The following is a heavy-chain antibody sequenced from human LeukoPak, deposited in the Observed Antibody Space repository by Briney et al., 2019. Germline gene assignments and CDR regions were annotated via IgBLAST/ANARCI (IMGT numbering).Heavy chain of an antibody. Sequence: GGSLRLSCAASGFTFSRYAMHWVRQAPGKGLEWVAVISYDGNNEFYADSVKGRLIISRDNSKNTLYLQMNSLRAEDTAVYYCAKGGGYYYDTSGYYWGQGALVTVSS. V-gene: IGHV3-30*18. CDR2: ISYDGNNE. D-gene: IGHD3-22*01. CDR1: GFTFSRYA. J-gene: IGHJ4*02. CDR3: AKGGGYYYDTSGYY.